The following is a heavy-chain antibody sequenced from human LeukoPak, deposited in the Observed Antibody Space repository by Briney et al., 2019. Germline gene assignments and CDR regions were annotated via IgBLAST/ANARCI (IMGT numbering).Heavy chain of an antibody. CDR2: IRSEAYDTTP. J-gene: IGHJ4*02. CDR1: GFTFGDYG. V-gene: IGHV3-49*03. D-gene: IGHD5-12*01. CDR3: SRAAGYDFILEY. Sequence: GGSLRLSCTASGFTFGDYGMSWFHQAPGKGLERVGFIRSEAYDTTPQYGASVKGRFTISKDDSRRIAFLQMSGLKAEDTAVYYCSRAAGYDFILEYWGQGTLVTVSS.